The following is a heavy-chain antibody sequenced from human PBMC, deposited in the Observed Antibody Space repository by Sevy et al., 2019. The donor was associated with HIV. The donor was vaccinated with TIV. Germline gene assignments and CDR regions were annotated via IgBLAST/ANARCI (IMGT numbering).Heavy chain of an antibody. Sequence: ASETLSLTCTVSGGSISSGGYYWSWIRQHPGKGLEWIGYIYYSGSTYYNPSLKSRVTISVDTSKNQFSLKLSSVTAADKAVYYCARAGGDFWSGYPFDPWGQGTLVTVSS. CDR2: IYYSGST. V-gene: IGHV4-31*03. CDR3: ARAGGDFWSGYPFDP. J-gene: IGHJ5*02. D-gene: IGHD3-3*01. CDR1: GGSISSGGYY.